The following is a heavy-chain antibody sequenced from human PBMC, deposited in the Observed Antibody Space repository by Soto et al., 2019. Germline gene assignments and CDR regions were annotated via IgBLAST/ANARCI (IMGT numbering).Heavy chain of an antibody. D-gene: IGHD6-19*01. Sequence: GGSLRLSCAASGFTVSSNYMSWVRQAPGKGLEWVSVIYSGGSTYYADSVKGRFTISRDNSKNTLYLQMNSLRAEDTAVYYCASRGIAVAGTDYWGQGTLVTVSS. V-gene: IGHV3-66*01. CDR2: IYSGGST. J-gene: IGHJ4*02. CDR3: ASRGIAVAGTDY. CDR1: GFTVSSNY.